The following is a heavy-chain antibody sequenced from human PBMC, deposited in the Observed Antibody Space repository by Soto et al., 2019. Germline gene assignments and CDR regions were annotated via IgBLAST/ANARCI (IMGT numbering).Heavy chain of an antibody. J-gene: IGHJ4*02. D-gene: IGHD6-19*01. Sequence: QITLKESGPTLVKPTQTLTLTCTFSGFSLSTSGVGVGWIRQPPGKALEWLALIYWDDDKRYSPSLKSRLTITKDTSKNQVVLTMTYMDPVDTATYYCAHRGSGWHYFDHWGQGTLVTVSS. V-gene: IGHV2-5*02. CDR2: IYWDDDK. CDR3: AHRGSGWHYFDH. CDR1: GFSLSTSGVG.